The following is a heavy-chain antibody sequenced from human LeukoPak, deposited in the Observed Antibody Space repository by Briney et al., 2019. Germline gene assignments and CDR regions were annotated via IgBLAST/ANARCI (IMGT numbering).Heavy chain of an antibody. D-gene: IGHD2-21*02. Sequence: GGSLRLSCAASGFTFSGSAMHWVRQASGKGLEWVGRIRSKANSYATAYAASVKGRFTISRDDSKNTAYLQMNSLKTEDTAVYYCARDRDFTHYMDVWGKGTTVTVSS. CDR3: ARDRDFTHYMDV. V-gene: IGHV3-73*01. J-gene: IGHJ6*03. CDR2: IRSKANSYAT. CDR1: GFTFSGSA.